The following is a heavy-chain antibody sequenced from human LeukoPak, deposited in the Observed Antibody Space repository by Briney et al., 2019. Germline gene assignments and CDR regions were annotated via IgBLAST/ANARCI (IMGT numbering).Heavy chain of an antibody. Sequence: PSETLSLTCTVSGGSISSYYWGWIRQPPGKGLEWIGYIYYSGSTNYNPSLKSRVTISVDTSKNQFSLKLSSVTAADTAVYYCARHGASSGLLSYFDYWGQGTLVTVSS. CDR1: GGSISSYY. CDR3: ARHGASSGLLSYFDY. CDR2: IYYSGST. V-gene: IGHV4-59*08. J-gene: IGHJ4*02. D-gene: IGHD3-3*01.